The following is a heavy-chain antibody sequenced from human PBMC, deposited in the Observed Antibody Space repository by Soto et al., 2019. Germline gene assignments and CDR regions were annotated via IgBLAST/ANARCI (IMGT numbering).Heavy chain of an antibody. CDR3: ARWFGDY. D-gene: IGHD3-16*01. V-gene: IGHV4-31*11. CDR2: IYYSGST. CDR1: GGCMNSGGYF. J-gene: IGHJ4*02. Sequence: LTCAFCGGCMNSGGYFWSWIRQHPGKGLEWIGYIYYSGSTYYNPSLKSRVTISVDTSKNQFSLKLSSVTAADTAVYYCARWFGDYWGQGTLVIVFS.